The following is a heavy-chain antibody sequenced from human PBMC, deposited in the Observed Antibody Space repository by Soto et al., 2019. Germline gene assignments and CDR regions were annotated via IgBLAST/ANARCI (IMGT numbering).Heavy chain of an antibody. CDR1: GFSFRSYW. V-gene: IGHV3-7*03. J-gene: IGHJ5*02. CDR2: INEDGSQK. CDR3: AREGGDITGNTSPIFWFDP. Sequence: WGSLLLCCAASGFSFRSYWMTWVRQAPGKGLEWVALINEDGSQKYYVGSVKGRFIISGDNAKDSVYMELSSLRSEDTAVYYCAREGGDITGNTSPIFWFDPWGQGTMVTVSS. D-gene: IGHD1-20*01.